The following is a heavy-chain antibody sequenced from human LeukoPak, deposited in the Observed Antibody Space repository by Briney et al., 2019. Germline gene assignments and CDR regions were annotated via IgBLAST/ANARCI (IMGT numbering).Heavy chain of an antibody. Sequence: AGGSLRLSCAAPGFTFSSYAMSWVRQAPGKGLEWVSGITGSGGSTYYADSVKGRFTISRDNSKSTLYLQMNSLRAEDTAIYYCTKGRYYDRGAFDIWGQGTMATVSS. CDR3: TKGRYYDRGAFDI. J-gene: IGHJ3*02. CDR2: ITGSGGST. CDR1: GFTFSSYA. V-gene: IGHV3-23*01. D-gene: IGHD3-22*01.